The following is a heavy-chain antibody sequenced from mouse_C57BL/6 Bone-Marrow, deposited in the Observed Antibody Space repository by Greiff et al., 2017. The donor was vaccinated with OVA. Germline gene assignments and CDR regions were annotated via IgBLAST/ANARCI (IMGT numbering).Heavy chain of an antibody. V-gene: IGHV1-82*01. CDR2: IYPGDGDT. CDR1: GYAFSSSW. D-gene: IGHD2-3*01. CDR3: ARHEDGYYASYFDY. Sequence: QVQLQQSGPELVKPGASVKISCKASGYAFSSSWMNWVKQRPGKGLEWIGRIYPGDGDTNYNGKFKGKATLTADKSSGTAYMQLSSLTSEDSAVSFCARHEDGYYASYFDYWGQGTLSQSPQ. J-gene: IGHJ2*01.